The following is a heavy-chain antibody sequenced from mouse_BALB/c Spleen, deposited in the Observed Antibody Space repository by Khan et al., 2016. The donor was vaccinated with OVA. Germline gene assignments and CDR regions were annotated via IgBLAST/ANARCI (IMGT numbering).Heavy chain of an antibody. CDR1: GYSITSNYA. D-gene: IGHD2-13*01. CDR2: ISYSGST. J-gene: IGHJ4*01. CDR3: ERKNDSGDAVDY. V-gene: IGHV3-2*02. Sequence: EVQLQESGPGLVKPSQSLSLTCTVSGYSITSNYAWYLIRQFPGTKLEWMGYISYSGSTSYNPSLKSRISFTRDTSKKRSFLKLNSVTTDDTAPYDCERKNDSGDAVDYWGKGTSVTVSS.